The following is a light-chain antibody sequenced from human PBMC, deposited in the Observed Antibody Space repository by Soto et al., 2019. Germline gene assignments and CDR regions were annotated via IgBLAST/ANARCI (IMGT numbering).Light chain of an antibody. CDR3: QQYNNWRPWT. CDR2: GAS. J-gene: IGKJ1*01. Sequence: VVVPQSPAPLSVCTGEKGTLSCRASQSVSSNLAWYQQKPGQAPRLRIYGASTRATGIPARFSGSGCGTEFTLTISSLQSEDFAFYYCQQYNNWRPWTFGQGTKVDIK. V-gene: IGKV3-15*01. CDR1: QSVSSN.